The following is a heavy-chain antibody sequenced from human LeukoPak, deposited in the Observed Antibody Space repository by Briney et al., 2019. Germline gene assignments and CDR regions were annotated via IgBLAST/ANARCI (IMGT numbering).Heavy chain of an antibody. CDR2: ISWNSGSI. D-gene: IGHD6-19*01. V-gene: IGHV3-9*01. CDR1: GFTFDDYA. Sequence: GGSLRLSCAASGFTFDDYAMHWVRRAPGKGLEWVSGISWNSGSIGYADSVKGRFTISRDNAKNSLYLQMNSLRAEDTALYYCAKAKQWLVPVLDYWGQGTLVTVSS. J-gene: IGHJ4*02. CDR3: AKAKQWLVPVLDY.